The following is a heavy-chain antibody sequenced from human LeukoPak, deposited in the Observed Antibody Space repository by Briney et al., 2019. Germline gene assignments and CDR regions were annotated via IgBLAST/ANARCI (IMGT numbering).Heavy chain of an antibody. D-gene: IGHD3-16*01. Sequence: GGSLRLSCAASGFAVSARPMSWVRQAPGKGLEWVSVIYSGGSTYFADSVKGRFTIFRDNSKNTLYLQMNSLRAEDTAVYYCARDRVLGCLDFWGQGTLVTVSS. CDR2: IYSGGST. CDR1: GFAVSARP. CDR3: ARDRVLGCLDF. V-gene: IGHV3-66*01. J-gene: IGHJ4*02.